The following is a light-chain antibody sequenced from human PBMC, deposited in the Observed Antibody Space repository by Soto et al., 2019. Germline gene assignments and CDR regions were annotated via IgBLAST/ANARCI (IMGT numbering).Light chain of an antibody. Sequence: EIVMTQSPATVSVSPGERATLSCRASHSVNIYLAWYQQKPGQAPRLLIFGASYRATGIPARFSGSGSGTEFNLTISSLQSEDFAVYFCQQYDDWLRLTFGGGTKV. CDR1: HSVNIY. CDR3: QQYDDWLRLT. J-gene: IGKJ4*01. CDR2: GAS. V-gene: IGKV3D-15*01.